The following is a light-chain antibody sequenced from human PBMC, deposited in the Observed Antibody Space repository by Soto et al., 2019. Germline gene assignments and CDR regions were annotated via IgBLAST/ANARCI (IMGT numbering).Light chain of an antibody. V-gene: IGLV2-11*01. CDR3: CSYAGNYTLL. CDR1: SFDVSALNY. J-gene: IGLJ2*01. Sequence: QSALTQPRSVSGSPGQSVTISCTGASFDVSALNYVSWYQQHPGKAPKLLLYDVTKRPSGVPDRFSGSKSGNTASLIISGLQAEDEADYSCCSYAGNYTLLFGGGTKLTVL. CDR2: DVT.